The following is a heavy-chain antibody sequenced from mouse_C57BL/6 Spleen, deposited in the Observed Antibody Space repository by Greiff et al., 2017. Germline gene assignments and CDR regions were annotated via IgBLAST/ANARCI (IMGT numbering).Heavy chain of an antibody. D-gene: IGHD2-2*01. V-gene: IGHV1-64*01. CDR2: IHPNSGST. CDR1: GYTFTSYW. J-gene: IGHJ2*01. CDR3: ARGGLQRGFDY. Sequence: QVQLQQPGAELVKPGASVKLSCKASGYTFTSYWMHWVKQRPGQGLEWIGMIHPNSGSTNYNEKFKSKATLTVDKSSSTAYMQRSSLTSEDSAVYDCARGGLQRGFDYWGQGTTLTVSS.